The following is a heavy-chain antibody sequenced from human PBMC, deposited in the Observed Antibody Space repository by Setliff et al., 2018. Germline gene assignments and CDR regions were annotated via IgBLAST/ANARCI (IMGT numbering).Heavy chain of an antibody. J-gene: IGHJ4*02. CDR2: IYSGGGT. CDR1: GFSVGSTY. D-gene: IGHD3-3*01. CDR3: ARAGTVGERIAGWDS. V-gene: IGHV3-53*04. Sequence: PSETLSLSCVASGFSVGSTYMTWVRQAPGKGLEWVSVIYSGGGTDYVDSLRGRFTISRSNSRNTVYLQMNGLRVEDTAVYFCARAGTVGERIAGWDSWGPGTLVTVSS.